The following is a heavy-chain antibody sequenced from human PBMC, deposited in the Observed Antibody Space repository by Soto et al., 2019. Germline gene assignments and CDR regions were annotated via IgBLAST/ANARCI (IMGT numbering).Heavy chain of an antibody. V-gene: IGHV3-30-3*01. J-gene: IGHJ6*02. CDR1: GFTFSSYA. D-gene: IGHD6-13*01. CDR3: ARPGIAAPQSYYYYGMDV. Sequence: GGSLRLSCAASGFTFSSYAMHWVRQAPGKGLEWVAVISYDGSNKYYADSVKGRFTISRDNSKNTLYLQMNSLRAEDTAVYYCARPGIAAPQSYYYYGMDVWGQGTTVTVSS. CDR2: ISYDGSNK.